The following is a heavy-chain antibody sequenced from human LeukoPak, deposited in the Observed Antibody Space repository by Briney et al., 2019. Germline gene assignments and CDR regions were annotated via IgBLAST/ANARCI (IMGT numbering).Heavy chain of an antibody. J-gene: IGHJ1*01. CDR3: AKDRNSGSLSLSAEYFQH. D-gene: IGHD1-26*01. Sequence: PGRSLRLSCAASGFTFSSYGMHWVRQAPGKGLEWVAVISYDGSNKYYADSVKGRFTISRDNSKNTLYLQMNSLRAEDTAVYYCAKDRNSGSLSLSAEYFQHWGQGTLVTVSS. V-gene: IGHV3-30*18. CDR2: ISYDGSNK. CDR1: GFTFSSYG.